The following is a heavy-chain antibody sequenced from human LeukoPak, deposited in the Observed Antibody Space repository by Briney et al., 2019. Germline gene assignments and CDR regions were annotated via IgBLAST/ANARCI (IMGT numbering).Heavy chain of an antibody. CDR2: IRYDGSDP. V-gene: IGHV3-30*02. CDR1: GFIFSSYG. D-gene: IGHD4/OR15-4a*01. Sequence: GGSLRLSCAASGFIFSSYGMHWVRQAPGKGLEWVAFIRYDGSDPYYTDSVKGRFTISRDNSKNTLFLQMNSLRAEDTAVYYCAKDAGVPREDTFDIWGQGTMVTVSS. CDR3: AKDAGVPREDTFDI. J-gene: IGHJ3*02.